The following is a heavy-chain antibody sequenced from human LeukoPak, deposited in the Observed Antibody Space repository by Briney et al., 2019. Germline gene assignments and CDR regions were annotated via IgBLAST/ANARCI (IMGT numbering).Heavy chain of an antibody. CDR2: FDPEDGET. Sequence: ASVKVSCKVSGYTLTELSMHWVRQAPGKGLEWMGGFDPEDGETIYAQKFQGRVTMTEDTSTGTAYMELSSLRSEDTAVYYCATKALGDWYFDLWGRGTLVTVSS. J-gene: IGHJ2*01. CDR3: ATKALGDWYFDL. D-gene: IGHD3-10*01. CDR1: GYTLTELS. V-gene: IGHV1-24*01.